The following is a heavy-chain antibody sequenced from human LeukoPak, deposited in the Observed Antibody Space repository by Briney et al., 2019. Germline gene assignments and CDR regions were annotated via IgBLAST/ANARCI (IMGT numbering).Heavy chain of an antibody. V-gene: IGHV3-30*18. CDR3: AKNLLPGTYYGMDV. CDR2: ISYDGSNK. Sequence: GRSLRLSCAASGFTFSSYGMHWVRQAPGKGLEWVAVISYDGSNKYYADSVKGRFTISRDNSKNTLYLQMNSLRAEDTAVYYCAKNLLPGTYYGMDVWGQGNTVTVSS. J-gene: IGHJ6*02. D-gene: IGHD1-14*01. CDR1: GFTFSSYG.